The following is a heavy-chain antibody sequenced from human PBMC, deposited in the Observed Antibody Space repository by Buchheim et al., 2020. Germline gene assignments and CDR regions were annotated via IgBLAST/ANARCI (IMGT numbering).Heavy chain of an antibody. J-gene: IGHJ4*02. CDR2: MSSSGSNI. CDR3: ARYNYGYSNFDF. D-gene: IGHD5-18*01. V-gene: IGHV3-11*01. Sequence: QVQLVESGEGLVKPGGSLRLSCAASGFTFTDYYMSWFRQAPGKGLEWVSYMSSSGSNIKYADSVKGRFTISRDNAKNSLYLQKNSLRAEDTAVYYCARYNYGYSNFDFWGQGTL. CDR1: GFTFTDYY.